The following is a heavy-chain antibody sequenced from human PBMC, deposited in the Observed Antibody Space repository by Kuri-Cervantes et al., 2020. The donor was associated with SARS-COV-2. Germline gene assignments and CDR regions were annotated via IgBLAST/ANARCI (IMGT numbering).Heavy chain of an antibody. CDR2: ISGSGGST. V-gene: IGHV3-23*01. CDR3: ARDSSGFRD. D-gene: IGHD6-19*01. CDR1: GFTFSSYE. Sequence: GGSLRLSCAASGFTFSSYEMNWVRQAPGKGLEWVSAISGSGGSTYYADSVKGRFTISRDNSKNTLYLQMNSLRAEDTAVYYCARDSSGFRDWGQGTLVTVSS. J-gene: IGHJ4*02.